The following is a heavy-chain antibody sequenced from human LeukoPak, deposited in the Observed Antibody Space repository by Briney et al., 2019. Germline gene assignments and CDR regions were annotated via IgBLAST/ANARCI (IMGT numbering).Heavy chain of an antibody. Sequence: SETLSLTCTASGGSIGNNYWSWIRQPPGKGLEWIGYIYYSGSTNYNPSLKSRVTISVDTSKNQFSLNLSSVTAADTAVYYCARRSYDILTGYYPDAFDIWGQGTMVTVSS. V-gene: IGHV4-59*01. CDR1: GGSIGNNY. CDR2: IYYSGST. D-gene: IGHD3-9*01. CDR3: ARRSYDILTGYYPDAFDI. J-gene: IGHJ3*02.